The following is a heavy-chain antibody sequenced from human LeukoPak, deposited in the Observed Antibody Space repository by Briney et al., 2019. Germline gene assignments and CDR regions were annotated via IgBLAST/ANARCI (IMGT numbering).Heavy chain of an antibody. CDR3: ARDPSSWYYMDV. V-gene: IGHV4-39*07. J-gene: IGHJ6*03. CDR1: GGSISSSSYY. Sequence: SETLSLTCTVSGGSISSSSYYWGWIRQPPGKGLEWIGSIYYSGSTYYNPSLKSRVTISVDTSKNQFSLKLSSVTAADTAVYYCARDPSSWYYMDVWGKGTTVTISS. D-gene: IGHD6-13*01. CDR2: IYYSGST.